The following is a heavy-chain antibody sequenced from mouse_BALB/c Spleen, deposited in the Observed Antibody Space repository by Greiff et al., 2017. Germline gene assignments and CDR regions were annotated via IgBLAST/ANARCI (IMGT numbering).Heavy chain of an antibody. J-gene: IGHJ4*01. CDR3: ARDYGYGYAMDY. CDR1: GFTFSSFG. Sequence: QLKESGGGLVQPGGSRKLSCAASGFTFSSFGMHWVRQAPEKGLEWVAYISSGSSTIYYADTVKGRFTISRDNPKNTLFLQMTSLRSEDTAMYYCARDYGYGYAMDYWGQGTSVTVSS. V-gene: IGHV5-17*02. D-gene: IGHD1-2*01. CDR2: ISSGSSTI.